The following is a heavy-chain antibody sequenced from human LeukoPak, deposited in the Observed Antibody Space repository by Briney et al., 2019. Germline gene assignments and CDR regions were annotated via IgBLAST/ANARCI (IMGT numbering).Heavy chain of an antibody. CDR3: ARQGGIAAAGSIDY. V-gene: IGHV4-38-2*01. CDR1: GYSTSSGYY. CDR2: IYHSGST. Sequence: SETLSLTCAVSGYSTSSGYYWGWIRQPPGKGLEWIGSIYHSGSTYYNPSLKSRVTISVDTSKNQFSLKLSSVTAADTAVYYCARQGGIAAAGSIDYWGQGTLVTVSS. D-gene: IGHD6-13*01. J-gene: IGHJ4*02.